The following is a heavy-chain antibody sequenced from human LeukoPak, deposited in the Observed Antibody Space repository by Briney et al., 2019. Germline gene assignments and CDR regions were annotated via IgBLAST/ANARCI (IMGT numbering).Heavy chain of an antibody. CDR1: GDSISGVSSY. V-gene: IGHV4-61*02. Sequence: SETLSLTCTVSGDSISGVSSYWSWIRQPAGKALEWIGRIYSSGNTNYNPPLKSRVPMSLDTSNNQFSLKLTSVTAADTAVYYCARENIELVPAAVDGWFDPWGQGTLVTVSS. D-gene: IGHD2-2*01. CDR2: IYSSGNT. CDR3: ARENIELVPAAVDGWFDP. J-gene: IGHJ5*02.